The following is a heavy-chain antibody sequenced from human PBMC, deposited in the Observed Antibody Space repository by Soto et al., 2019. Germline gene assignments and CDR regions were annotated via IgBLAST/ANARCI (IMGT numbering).Heavy chain of an antibody. CDR3: ARDLVGIVVVPAAMGYYYGMDV. Sequence: SVKVSCKASGGTFSSCAISWVRQAPGQGLEWMGGIIPIIGTANYAQKFQGRVTITADESTSTAYMELSSLRSEDTAVYYCARDLVGIVVVPAAMGYYYGMDVWGQGTTVTVSS. D-gene: IGHD2-2*03. J-gene: IGHJ6*02. CDR1: GGTFSSCA. V-gene: IGHV1-69*13. CDR2: IIPIIGTA.